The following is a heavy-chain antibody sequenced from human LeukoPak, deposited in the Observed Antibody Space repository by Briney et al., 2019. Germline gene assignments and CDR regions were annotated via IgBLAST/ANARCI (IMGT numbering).Heavy chain of an antibody. CDR2: IIPIFGTA. CDR3: ARVEYSSSFNWFDP. Sequence: SVKVSCKASGGTFSSYATSWVRQAPGQGLEWMGGIIPIFGTANYAQKFQGRVTITADKSTSTAYMELSSLRSEDTAVYYCARVEYSSSFNWFDPWGQGTLVTVSS. CDR1: GGTFSSYA. D-gene: IGHD6-6*01. J-gene: IGHJ5*02. V-gene: IGHV1-69*06.